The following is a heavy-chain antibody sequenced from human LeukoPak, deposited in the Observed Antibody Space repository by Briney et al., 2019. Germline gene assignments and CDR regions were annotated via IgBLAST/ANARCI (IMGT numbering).Heavy chain of an antibody. CDR1: GGSINSYY. J-gene: IGHJ4*02. CDR3: ARDGSGYSYGLDY. D-gene: IGHD5-18*01. CDR2: IYYSGST. Sequence: SETLSLTCTVSGGSINSYYWNWIRQPPGKGLEWIAYIYYSGSTNCNPSLKSRVTISVDTAKNQFSLKLSSVTAADTAVYYCARDGSGYSYGLDYWGQGTLVTVSS. V-gene: IGHV4-59*01.